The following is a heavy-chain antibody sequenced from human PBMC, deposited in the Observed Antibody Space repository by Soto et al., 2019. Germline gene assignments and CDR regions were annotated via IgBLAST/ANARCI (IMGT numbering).Heavy chain of an antibody. V-gene: IGHV1-18*01. CDR1: GYTFNNYG. D-gene: IGHD2-15*01. Sequence: QVQLVQSGAEVKKPGASVKVSCKASGYTFNNYGISWVRQAPGQGLEWMGWIGPYNGNTDHAENFQGRVTVTTDTSTNTGYIKLRSLRSDVTALYYCARCYCTVGSCYTCWHFDLWCRGTLVTVSS. J-gene: IGHJ2*01. CDR2: IGPYNGNT. CDR3: ARCYCTVGSCYTCWHFDL.